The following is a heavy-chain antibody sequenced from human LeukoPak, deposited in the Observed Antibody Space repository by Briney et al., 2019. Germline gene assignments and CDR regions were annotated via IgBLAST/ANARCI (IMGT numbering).Heavy chain of an antibody. Sequence: PGGSLRLSCAASGFTSSSYTMNWVRQAPGKGLEWVSSISSSRSYIYNADSVKGRFTISRDNAKNSLYLQMNSLRAEDTAVYYCARDHCSSTSCFPSGTNYFDSWGQGTPVTVSS. D-gene: IGHD2-2*01. V-gene: IGHV3-21*01. CDR2: ISSSRSYI. CDR3: ARDHCSSTSCFPSGTNYFDS. CDR1: GFTSSSYT. J-gene: IGHJ4*02.